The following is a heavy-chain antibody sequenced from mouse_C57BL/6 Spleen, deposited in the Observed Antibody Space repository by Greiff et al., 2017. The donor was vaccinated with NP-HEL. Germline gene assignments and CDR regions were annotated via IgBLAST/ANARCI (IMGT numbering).Heavy chain of an antibody. Sequence: VKLVESGPELVKPGASVKISCKASGYAFSSSWMNWVKQRPGKGLEWIGRIYPGDGDTNYNGKFKGKATLTADKSSSTAYMQLSSLTSEDSAVYFCARSGYYGSSQYYFDYWGQGTTLTVSS. CDR3: ARSGYYGSSQYYFDY. V-gene: IGHV1-82*01. CDR1: GYAFSSSW. D-gene: IGHD1-1*01. J-gene: IGHJ2*01. CDR2: IYPGDGDT.